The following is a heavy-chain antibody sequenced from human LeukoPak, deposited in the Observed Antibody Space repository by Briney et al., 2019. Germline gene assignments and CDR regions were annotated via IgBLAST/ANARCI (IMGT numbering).Heavy chain of an antibody. J-gene: IGHJ3*01. CDR3: ARLPPCGGECYGGLPGAFDL. V-gene: IGHV4-39*01. CDR1: GGSISSSSYY. CDR2: IYYSGST. Sequence: SETLSLTCTVSGGSISSSSYYWGWIRQPPWKGLEWIGSIYYSGSTYYSPSLKSRVTISVDTSKNQFSLKLSSVTAADTAVYYCARLPPCGGECYGGLPGAFDLWGEGTMVTVSS. D-gene: IGHD2-21*01.